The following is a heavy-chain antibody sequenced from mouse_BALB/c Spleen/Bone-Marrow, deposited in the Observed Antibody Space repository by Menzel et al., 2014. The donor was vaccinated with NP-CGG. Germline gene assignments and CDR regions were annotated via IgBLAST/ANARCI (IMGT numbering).Heavy chain of an antibody. CDR1: GYAFSSSW. J-gene: IGHJ2*01. V-gene: IGHV1-82*01. CDR3: ARLLGYYFDY. D-gene: IGHD1-1*01. Sequence: VKLQESGPELVKPGASVKISCKASGYAFSSSWMNWVKQRPGQGLERIGRIYPGDGDTNYNGKFKGKATLTADKSSSTAYMQLSSLTSVDSAVYFCARLLGYYFDYWGQGTTLTVSS. CDR2: IYPGDGDT.